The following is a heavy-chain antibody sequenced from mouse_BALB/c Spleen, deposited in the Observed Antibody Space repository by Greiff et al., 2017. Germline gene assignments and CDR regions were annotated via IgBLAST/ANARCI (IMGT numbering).Heavy chain of an antibody. CDR1: GFNIKDTY. J-gene: IGHJ2*01. Sequence: VQLQQSGAELVKPGASVKLSCTASGFNIKDTYMHWVKHRPEQGLEWIGRIDPANGNTKYDPKFQGKATITADTSSNTAYLQLSSLTSEDTAVYYCASNYFDYWGQGTTLTVSA. CDR3: ASNYFDY. V-gene: IGHV14-3*02. CDR2: IDPANGNT.